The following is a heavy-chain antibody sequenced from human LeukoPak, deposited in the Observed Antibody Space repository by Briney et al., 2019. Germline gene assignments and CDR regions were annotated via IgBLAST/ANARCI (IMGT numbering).Heavy chain of an antibody. CDR3: AREVCSSTSCYHWVCDY. CDR2: IIPILGIA. Sequence: GASVKVSCKASGGTFSSYAISWVRQAPGQGLEWMGRIIPILGIANYAQKFQGRVTITADKSTSTAYMELSSQRSEDTAVYYCAREVCSSTSCYHWVCDYWGQGTLATVSS. CDR1: GGTFSSYA. V-gene: IGHV1-69*04. J-gene: IGHJ4*02. D-gene: IGHD2-2*01.